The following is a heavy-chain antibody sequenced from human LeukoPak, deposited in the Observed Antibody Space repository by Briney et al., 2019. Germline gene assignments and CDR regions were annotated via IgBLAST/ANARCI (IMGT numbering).Heavy chain of an antibody. D-gene: IGHD4-11*01. Sequence: ASVKVSCKASGYTFTGYYMHWVRQAPGQGLEWMGWINPNSGGTNYAQKFQGRVTMTRDTSISTAYMELSRLRSDGTAVYYCASSPYSNYLIFDYWGQGTLVTVSS. CDR3: ASSPYSNYLIFDY. CDR1: GYTFTGYY. V-gene: IGHV1-2*02. CDR2: INPNSGGT. J-gene: IGHJ4*02.